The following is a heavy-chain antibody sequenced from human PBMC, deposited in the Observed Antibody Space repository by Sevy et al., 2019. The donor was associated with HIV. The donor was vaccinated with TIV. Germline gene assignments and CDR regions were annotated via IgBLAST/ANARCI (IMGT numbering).Heavy chain of an antibody. J-gene: IGHJ6*02. Sequence: GGSLRLSCAASGFTFSSYAMSWVRQAPGKGLEWVSAISGSGGSTYYADSVKGRFTISRDNSKNTRYLQMNSLRAEDTAVYYCAKDGKRGYSSYYYYGMDVWGQGTTVTVSS. CDR3: AKDGKRGYSSYYYYGMDV. CDR1: GFTFSSYA. CDR2: ISGSGGST. V-gene: IGHV3-23*01. D-gene: IGHD5-12*01.